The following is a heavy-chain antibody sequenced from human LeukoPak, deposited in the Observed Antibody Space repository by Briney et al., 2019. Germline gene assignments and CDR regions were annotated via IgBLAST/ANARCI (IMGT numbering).Heavy chain of an antibody. J-gene: IGHJ5*02. CDR3: ARGDPHADL. Sequence: GGSLRLSCAASGFDLSTYEMNWVRQAPGKGLEWIADITISGHTKNYADSVKGRFTISRDNARTSLYLQMNSLRVGDTGVYYCARGDPHADLWGQGTLVTVSS. CDR2: ITISGHTK. CDR1: GFDLSTYE. V-gene: IGHV3-48*03.